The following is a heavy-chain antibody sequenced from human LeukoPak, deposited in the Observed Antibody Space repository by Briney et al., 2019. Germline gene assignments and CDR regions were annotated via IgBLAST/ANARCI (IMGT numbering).Heavy chain of an antibody. CDR3: AKGGYDILTAIGY. CDR2: ISGRGGST. J-gene: IGHJ4*02. V-gene: IGHV3-23*01. Sequence: GGSPRHSRAASVFSFSSYAMSWVRQAPRAGLERVSSISGRGGSTYYADSVKGRFTISRDNSKNTLYLQMNSLSAEDTAVYYCAKGGYDILTAIGYWGQGTLVTVSS. CDR1: VFSFSSYA. D-gene: IGHD3-9*01.